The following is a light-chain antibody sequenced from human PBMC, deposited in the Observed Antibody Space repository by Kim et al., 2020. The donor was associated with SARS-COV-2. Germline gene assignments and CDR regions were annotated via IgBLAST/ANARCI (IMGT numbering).Light chain of an antibody. CDR2: YDS. J-gene: IGLJ3*02. V-gene: IGLV3-21*04. CDR1: NIGSKS. Sequence: SYELTQPPSVSVAPGKTARITCGGNNIGSKSVHWYQQKPGQAPVLVIYYDSDRPSGIPERFSGSNSGNTATLTISRVEAGDEADYYCQVWDSTWVFGGGT. CDR3: QVWDSTWV.